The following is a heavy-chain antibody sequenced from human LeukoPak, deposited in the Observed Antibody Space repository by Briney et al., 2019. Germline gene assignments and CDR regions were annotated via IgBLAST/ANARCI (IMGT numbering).Heavy chain of an antibody. CDR3: ARLPTPSSIAAAQTDY. V-gene: IGHV3-33*01. CDR2: IWYDGSNK. D-gene: IGHD6-13*01. J-gene: IGHJ4*02. CDR1: GFTFSSYG. Sequence: PGGSLRLSCAASGFTFSSYGMHWVRQAPGKGLEWVAVIWYDGSNKYYADSVKGRFTISRDNSKNTLYLQMNCLRAEDTAVYYCARLPTPSSIAAAQTDYWGQGTLVTVSS.